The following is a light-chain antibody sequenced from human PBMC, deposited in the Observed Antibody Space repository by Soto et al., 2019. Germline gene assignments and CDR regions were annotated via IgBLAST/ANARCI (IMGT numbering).Light chain of an antibody. CDR2: YVS. J-gene: IGLJ1*01. CDR3: SSYTRSSTRV. CDR1: SSDVGDYDY. V-gene: IGLV2-14*01. Sequence: QSALTQPASVSGSPGQSITISCTGTSSDVGDYDYVSWYQQHPGKAPKLMIYYVSNRPSGVSNRFSGSKSVNTATLTISGLQAEDEADYYCSSYTRSSTRVFGTGTKVTVL.